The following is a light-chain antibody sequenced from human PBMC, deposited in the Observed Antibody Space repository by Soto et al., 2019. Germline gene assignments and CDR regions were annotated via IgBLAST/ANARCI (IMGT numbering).Light chain of an antibody. CDR1: SSDVGGYNY. CDR2: DVK. Sequence: QSALTQPRSVSGSPGQSVTLSFTGTSSDVGGYNYVTWYQQYPGKAPKDMMYDVKTRPSGVPDRFSGSKSGNTASLTISGLQAEDEADYYCCSSAGDYTFVFGTGTKLTVL. CDR3: CSSAGDYTFV. V-gene: IGLV2-11*01. J-gene: IGLJ1*01.